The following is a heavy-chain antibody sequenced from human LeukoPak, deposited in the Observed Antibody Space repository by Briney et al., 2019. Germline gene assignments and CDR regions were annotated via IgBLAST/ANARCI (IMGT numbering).Heavy chain of an antibody. J-gene: IGHJ4*02. D-gene: IGHD5-24*01. CDR2: ISSSGSYI. Sequence: GGSLRLSCAASGFTFSSYKMNWVRQAPGKGLEWVSSISSSGSYIYYADSVKGRFTISRDNAKNSLYLQMNSLRAEDTAIYYCARATSGIRDGYNWHFDYWGQGTLVTVSS. CDR1: GFTFSSYK. V-gene: IGHV3-21*01. CDR3: ARATSGIRDGYNWHFDY.